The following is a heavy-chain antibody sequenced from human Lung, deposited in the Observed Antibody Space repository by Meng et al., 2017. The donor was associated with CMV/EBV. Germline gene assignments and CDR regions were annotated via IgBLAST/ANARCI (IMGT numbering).Heavy chain of an antibody. D-gene: IGHD6-25*01. J-gene: IGHJ6*02. Sequence: GESXKISCAASGFSLSAYWMTWVRQAPGQGLEWVANIKEDGSERDYVDSVEGRFTISRDNSRNSLFLEMNSLRVGDTAVYYCVRGRGLDAWGQGTSVTFSS. CDR2: IKEDGSER. V-gene: IGHV3-7*01. CDR3: VRGRGLDA. CDR1: GFSLSAYW.